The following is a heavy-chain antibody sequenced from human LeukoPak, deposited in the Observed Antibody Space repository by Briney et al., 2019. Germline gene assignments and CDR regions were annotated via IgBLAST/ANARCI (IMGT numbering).Heavy chain of an antibody. Sequence: ASETLSLTCTVSGGSTSSSNFYWGWIRQPPGMGLEWIGGIHYSGNTYYNPSLKSRVTISVDTSKNQFSLKLSSVTAADAAVYYCARQEYYYDSSGYYLSAFDYWGQGTLVTVSS. CDR2: IHYSGNT. CDR1: GGSTSSSNFY. J-gene: IGHJ4*02. CDR3: ARQEYYYDSSGYYLSAFDY. V-gene: IGHV4-39*01. D-gene: IGHD3-22*01.